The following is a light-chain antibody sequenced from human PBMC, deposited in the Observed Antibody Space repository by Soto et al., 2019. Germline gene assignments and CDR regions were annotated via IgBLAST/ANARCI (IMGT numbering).Light chain of an antibody. J-gene: IGKJ1*01. CDR3: QQYYSYPRT. Sequence: IRMTQSPSSLSAYTGDRVTITCRASQGISSYLAWYQQKPGKAPKLLIYAASTLQSGVPSRFSGSGSGTDFTLTISCLQSEDFATYYCQQYYSYPRTFGQGTKADIK. V-gene: IGKV1-8*01. CDR2: AAS. CDR1: QGISSY.